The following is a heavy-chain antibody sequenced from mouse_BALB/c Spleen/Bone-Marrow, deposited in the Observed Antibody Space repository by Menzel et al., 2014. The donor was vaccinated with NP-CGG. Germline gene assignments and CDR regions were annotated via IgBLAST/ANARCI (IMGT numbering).Heavy chain of an antibody. V-gene: IGHV14-3*02. CDR2: IDPANGNT. D-gene: IGHD1-1*01. Sequence: DVKLEESGAELVKPGASVKLSCTASGFNIQNTYIHWVKQRPEQGLEWIGRIDPANGNTKYNPKFQDKATITVDTSSKAACLQITGLSSEDTAVYYCSRGAYGFAMDYWGQGTSVTVSA. J-gene: IGHJ4*01. CDR3: SRGAYGFAMDY. CDR1: GFNIQNTY.